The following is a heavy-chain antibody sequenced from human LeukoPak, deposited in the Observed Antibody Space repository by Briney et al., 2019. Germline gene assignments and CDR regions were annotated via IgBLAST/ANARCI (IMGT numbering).Heavy chain of an antibody. J-gene: IGHJ6*04. CDR3: AELGITMIGGV. CDR1: GFTFSTYW. Sequence: GGSLRLSCAASGFTFSTYWMHWVRQAPGKGLVWVSRINSVGTITTYADSVKGRFTISRDNAKNTLYLQMNSLRAEDTAVYYCAELGITMIGGVWGKGTTVTISS. V-gene: IGHV3-74*01. D-gene: IGHD3-10*02. CDR2: INSVGTIT.